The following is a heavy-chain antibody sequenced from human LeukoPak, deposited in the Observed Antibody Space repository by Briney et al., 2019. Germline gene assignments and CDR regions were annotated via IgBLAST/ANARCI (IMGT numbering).Heavy chain of an antibody. J-gene: IGHJ4*02. CDR2: ISGRGGTT. V-gene: IGHV3-23*01. CDR3: ASYYYDSSGRGSFDY. CDR1: GFTFSSYA. D-gene: IGHD3-22*01. Sequence: GGSRRLSCAPSGFTFSSYAMSWVRQAPGKGLECVSRISGRGGTTYYADSVKGRFTISRDNSKSTLYLQMNSLRAEDTAVYYCASYYYDSSGRGSFDYWGQGTLLTVSS.